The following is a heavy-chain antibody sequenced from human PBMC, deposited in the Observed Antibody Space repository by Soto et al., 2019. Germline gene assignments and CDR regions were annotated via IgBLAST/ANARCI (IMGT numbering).Heavy chain of an antibody. CDR1: GFTFSSYG. CDR2: IWYDGSNK. J-gene: IGHJ5*02. V-gene: IGHV3-33*01. CDR3: ASSPRAIAVAGLPT. D-gene: IGHD6-19*01. Sequence: QVQLVESGGGVVQPGRSLRLSCAASGFTFSSYGMHWVSQAPGKGLEWVAVIWYDGSNKYYADSVKGRFTISRDNSKNTLYLQMNRLRAEDTAVYYCASSPRAIAVAGLPTWGQGTLVTVSS.